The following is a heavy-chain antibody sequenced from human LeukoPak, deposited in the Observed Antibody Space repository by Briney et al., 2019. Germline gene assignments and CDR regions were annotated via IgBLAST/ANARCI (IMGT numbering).Heavy chain of an antibody. J-gene: IGHJ6*03. V-gene: IGHV3-23*01. CDR2: ISGSGGST. CDR3: ARDTGQQLVYYYMDV. Sequence: GGSLRLSCAASGFTFSSYAMSWVRQAPGKGLEWVSAISGSGGSTYYADSVKGRFTISRDNSKNTLYLQMNSLRAEDTAIYYCARDTGQQLVYYYMDVWGKGTTVTVSS. CDR1: GFTFSSYA. D-gene: IGHD6-13*01.